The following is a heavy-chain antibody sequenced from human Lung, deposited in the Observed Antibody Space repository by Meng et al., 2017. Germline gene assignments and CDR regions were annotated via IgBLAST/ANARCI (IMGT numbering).Heavy chain of an antibody. J-gene: IGHJ4*02. CDR1: GGSISGSY. D-gene: IGHD3-10*01. CDR2: INHGGST. Sequence: QVQLQQWGAGLLRPSENLSLPGAVYGGSISGSYWSWIRQSPAKGLEWIGKINHGGSTNYNPSLESRVTISVDTPKNQFSLRLTSMTVADTAVYYCARERHSTIIRGVIDFWGQGALVTVSS. V-gene: IGHV4-34*01. CDR3: ARERHSTIIRGVIDF.